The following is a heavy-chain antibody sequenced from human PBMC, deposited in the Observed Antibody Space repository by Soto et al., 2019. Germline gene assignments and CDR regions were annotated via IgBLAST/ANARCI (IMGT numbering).Heavy chain of an antibody. CDR3: AREFAVTTTWGGYYYYYYMDV. J-gene: IGHJ6*03. CDR2: IKQDGSEK. Sequence: GGSLRLSCAASGFTFSSYWMSWVRQAPGKGLEWVANIKQDGSEKNYVDSVKGRFTISRDNAKNSLYLQMNSLRAADTAVYYCAREFAVTTTWGGYYYYYYMDVWGKGTTVTVSS. CDR1: GFTFSSYW. V-gene: IGHV3-7*01. D-gene: IGHD4-17*01.